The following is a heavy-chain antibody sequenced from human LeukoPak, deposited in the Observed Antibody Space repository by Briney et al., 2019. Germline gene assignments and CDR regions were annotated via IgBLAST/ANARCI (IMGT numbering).Heavy chain of an antibody. CDR3: ARGGWSLDL. CDR1: GGSVSSGSYY. Sequence: PSETLSLTCTVSGGSVSSGSYYWSWIRQPPGKGLEWIGYIYYSGTTNYNPPLKSRVTISVDTSKNQFSLKLTSVTAADTAVYFCARGGWSLDLWGRGTLVAVSS. J-gene: IGHJ2*01. CDR2: IYYSGTT. D-gene: IGHD1-26*01. V-gene: IGHV4-61*01.